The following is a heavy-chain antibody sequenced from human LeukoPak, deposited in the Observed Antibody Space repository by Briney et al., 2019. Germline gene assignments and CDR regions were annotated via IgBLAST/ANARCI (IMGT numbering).Heavy chain of an antibody. CDR3: AKNSRYSSSWYGANFDY. CDR2: ISGSGGST. J-gene: IGHJ4*02. D-gene: IGHD6-13*01. V-gene: IGHV3-23*01. Sequence: GGSLRLSSAASGFTFTTYAMSWVRQAPGKGLEWVSAISGSGGSTYYADSVKGRFTISRDNSKNTLYLQMNSLRAEDTAVYYCAKNSRYSSSWYGANFDYWGQGTLVTVSS. CDR1: GFTFTTYA.